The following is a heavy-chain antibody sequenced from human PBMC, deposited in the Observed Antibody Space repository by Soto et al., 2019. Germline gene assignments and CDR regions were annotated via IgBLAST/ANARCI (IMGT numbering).Heavy chain of an antibody. J-gene: IGHJ4*02. D-gene: IGHD2-15*01. V-gene: IGHV3-33*01. Sequence: QPGGSLRLSCAASGFTFSSYGMHWVRQAPGKGLEWVAVIWYDGSNKYYADSVKGRFTISRDNSKNTLYLQMNSLRAEDTAVYYCARDCSEYLYYFDYWGQGTLVTVSS. CDR1: GFTFSSYG. CDR3: ARDCSEYLYYFDY. CDR2: IWYDGSNK.